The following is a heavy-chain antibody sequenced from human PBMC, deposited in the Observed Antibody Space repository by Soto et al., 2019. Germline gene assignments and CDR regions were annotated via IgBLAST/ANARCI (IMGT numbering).Heavy chain of an antibody. CDR3: VRSKGGYSYGTPFDY. Sequence: DVQLEESGGALVQPGRSLRLSCAASGFTFDDYAMYWVRQVLGKGLEWVSSISWNSGNIGYADSVMGRFTTSRDNAENSLYLQMTSLRPEDTALYYCVRSKGGYSYGTPFDYWGQGTLVTVSS. CDR2: ISWNSGNI. V-gene: IGHV3-9*01. J-gene: IGHJ4*02. CDR1: GFTFDDYA. D-gene: IGHD5-18*01.